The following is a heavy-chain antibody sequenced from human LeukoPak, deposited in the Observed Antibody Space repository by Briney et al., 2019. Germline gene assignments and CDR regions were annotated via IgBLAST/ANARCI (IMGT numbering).Heavy chain of an antibody. CDR2: IRTTAEGAKYA. J-gene: IGHJ4*02. V-gene: IGHV3-48*02. CDR3: ATDQRYAFDY. Sequence: GGPQRLSCATAGFIFTDYPMNWVRQPPGKGLEWISNIRTTAEGAKYAYYADSGKGRVTISRDDGKNTLYLHMNSLRDDDTAVYYCATDQRYAFDYWGRGSRAPSPQ. CDR1: GFIFTDYP. D-gene: IGHD3-9*01.